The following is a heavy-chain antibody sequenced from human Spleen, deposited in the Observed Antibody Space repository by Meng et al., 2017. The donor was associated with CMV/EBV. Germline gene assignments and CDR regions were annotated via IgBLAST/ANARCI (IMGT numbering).Heavy chain of an antibody. CDR1: VGSFSGYY. CDR2: IKQDGSEK. J-gene: IGHJ4*02. CDR3: ARHSDKHRTQLAHY. Sequence: ETLSLTCAVYVGSFSGYYWNWIRQPPGKGLEWVANIKQDGSEKYYVDSVKGRFTISRDNAKNSLYLQMNSLRAEDTAVYYCARHSDKHRTQLAHYWGQGTLVTVSS. V-gene: IGHV3-7*01. D-gene: IGHD2-2*01.